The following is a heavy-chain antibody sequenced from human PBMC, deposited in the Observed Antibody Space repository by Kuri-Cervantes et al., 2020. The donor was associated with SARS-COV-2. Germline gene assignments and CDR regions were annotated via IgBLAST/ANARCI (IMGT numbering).Heavy chain of an antibody. D-gene: IGHD3-3*01. CDR2: ISYDGSNK. Sequence: LSLTCAASGFTFSSYAMHWVRQAPGKGLEWVAVISYDGSNKYYGDSVKGRFTISRDNSKNTLYLQMNSLRAEDTAVYYCARDRDDFWGGYRIYYYYYGMDVWGQGTTVTVSS. V-gene: IGHV3-30*01. CDR3: ARDRDDFWGGYRIYYYYYGMDV. J-gene: IGHJ6*02. CDR1: GFTFSSYA.